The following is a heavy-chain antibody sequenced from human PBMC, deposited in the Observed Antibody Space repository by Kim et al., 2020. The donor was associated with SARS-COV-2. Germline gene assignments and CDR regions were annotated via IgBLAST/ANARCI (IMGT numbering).Heavy chain of an antibody. CDR1: GYTFTFYY. V-gene: IGHV1-2*02. Sequence: ASVKVSCKASGYTFTFYYIQWLRQAPGQGLEWLGWINTATGATKYSEKFRDRLTLTRDNSMSTAHMELSDLTSDDTAVYYCAVLIVVAARDIWGKGTTVVVS. CDR3: AVLIVVAARDI. CDR2: INTATGAT. D-gene: IGHD2-15*01. J-gene: IGHJ6*03.